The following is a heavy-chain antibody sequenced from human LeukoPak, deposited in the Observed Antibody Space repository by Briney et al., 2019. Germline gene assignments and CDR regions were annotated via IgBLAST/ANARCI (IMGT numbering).Heavy chain of an antibody. Sequence: SETLSLTCTVSGGSISSYYWSGIRQPPGKGLEWIGNIYYSGSTNYNPSLKSRATISVDTSKNQFSLKVSSVTAADTAVYYCARDRRDGYKFYYDYYGMDVWGQGTTVTVSS. CDR1: GGSISSYY. J-gene: IGHJ6*02. CDR2: IYYSGST. CDR3: ARDRRDGYKFYYDYYGMDV. V-gene: IGHV4-59*01. D-gene: IGHD5-24*01.